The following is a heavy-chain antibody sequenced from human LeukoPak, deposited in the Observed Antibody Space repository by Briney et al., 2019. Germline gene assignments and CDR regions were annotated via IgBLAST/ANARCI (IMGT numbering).Heavy chain of an antibody. V-gene: IGHV3-15*01. Sequence: GGSLRLSCAASGFPFSDDWMSWVRQAPWKGLEWVGRIKKKGDGGTTDYAAPVKGRFTISRDDSKNMLYLEMSNLKIEDTAVYYCTTVTMVRDYDYWGQGTLVTVSS. J-gene: IGHJ4*02. CDR2: IKKKGDGGTT. CDR3: TTVTMVRDYDY. D-gene: IGHD3-10*01. CDR1: GFPFSDDW.